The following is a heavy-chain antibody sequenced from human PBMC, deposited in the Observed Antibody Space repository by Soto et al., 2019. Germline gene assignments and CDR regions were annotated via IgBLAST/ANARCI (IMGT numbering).Heavy chain of an antibody. V-gene: IGHV1-18*01. CDR1: GYTFTSYG. CDR2: ISAYNGNT. Sequence: QVQLVQSGAEVKKPGASVKVSCKASGYTFTSYGISWVRQAPGQGLEWMGWISAYNGNTNYAQKLQGRVTMTTDTSTSTAYMELRSLRSDDTAVYYCAGDRRAVVVPAASEIVYYYYGMDVWGQGTTVTVSS. J-gene: IGHJ6*02. D-gene: IGHD2-2*01. CDR3: AGDRRAVVVPAASEIVYYYYGMDV.